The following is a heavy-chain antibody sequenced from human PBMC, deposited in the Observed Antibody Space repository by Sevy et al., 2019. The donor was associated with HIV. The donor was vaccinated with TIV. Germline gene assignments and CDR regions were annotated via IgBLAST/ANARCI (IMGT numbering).Heavy chain of an antibody. CDR1: GFTFAKYS. D-gene: IGHD2-8*01. Sequence: GGCLRLSCAASGFTFAKYSMSWVRQAPGKGLEWVSTFSFGCGRINYADSVKGRFTISRDDSKNTLLLQMNSLRAEDTATYFCAREGCTQPHDYWGQGTLVTVSS. CDR2: FSFGCGRI. V-gene: IGHV3-23*01. J-gene: IGHJ4*02. CDR3: AREGCTQPHDY.